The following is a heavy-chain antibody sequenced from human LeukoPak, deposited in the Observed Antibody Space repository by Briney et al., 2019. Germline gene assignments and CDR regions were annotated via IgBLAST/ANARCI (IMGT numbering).Heavy chain of an antibody. CDR1: GGSFSGYY. Sequence: PSETLSLTCAVYGGSFSGYYWSWIRQPPGKGLEWIGEINHSGSTNYNPSLKSRVTISADTSKNQFSLKLSSVTAADTAVYYCARRKIVVVVAATRNWFDPWGQGTLVTVSS. D-gene: IGHD2-15*01. CDR2: INHSGST. CDR3: ARRKIVVVVAATRNWFDP. J-gene: IGHJ5*02. V-gene: IGHV4-34*01.